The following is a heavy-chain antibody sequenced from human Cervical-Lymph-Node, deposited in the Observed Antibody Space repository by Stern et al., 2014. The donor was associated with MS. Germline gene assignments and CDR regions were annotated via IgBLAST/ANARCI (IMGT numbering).Heavy chain of an antibody. CDR2: IHHSGNT. D-gene: IGHD4-17*01. J-gene: IGHJ3*02. Sequence: QVQLQESGPGLVRPSGTLSLTCAVSGYSVSSSNWWSWVRQPPGKGLEWIGGIHHSGNTMSTPSLKSRVTISLDKSKNQFSLEMRSVTAADTAVYYCARDIGYGDNVVMLFDIWGQGTMVTVSS. CDR3: ARDIGYGDNVVMLFDI. CDR1: GYSVSSSNW. V-gene: IGHV4-4*02.